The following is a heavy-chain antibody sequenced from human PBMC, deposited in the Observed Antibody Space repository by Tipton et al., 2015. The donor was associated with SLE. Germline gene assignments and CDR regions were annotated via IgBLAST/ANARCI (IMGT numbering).Heavy chain of an antibody. CDR2: ISGSGGAT. CDR1: GFPFSDHW. CDR3: AKDAANCGGDCYAFDM. Sequence: SLRLSCEASGFPFSDHWMSWVRQAPGKGLEWVSAISGSGGATYYADSVRGRFTVSRDHSKNTLFLQMNSLRAEDTALYYCAKDAANCGGDCYAFDMWGQGTMVTVSS. J-gene: IGHJ3*02. V-gene: IGHV3-23*01. D-gene: IGHD2-21*01.